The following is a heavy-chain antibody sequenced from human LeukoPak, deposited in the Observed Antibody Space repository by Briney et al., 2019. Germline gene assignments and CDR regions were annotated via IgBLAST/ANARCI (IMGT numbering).Heavy chain of an antibody. CDR3: ARGPRGGYYDFWSGYPYNI. Sequence: ASVKVSCKVSGYTLTELSMHWVRQAPGKGLEWMGGFDPEDGETIYAQKFQGKVTMTEDTSTDTAYMELSSLRSEDTAVYYCARGPRGGYYDFWSGYPYNIWGQGTMVTVSS. CDR1: GYTLTELS. CDR2: FDPEDGET. J-gene: IGHJ3*02. D-gene: IGHD3-3*01. V-gene: IGHV1-24*01.